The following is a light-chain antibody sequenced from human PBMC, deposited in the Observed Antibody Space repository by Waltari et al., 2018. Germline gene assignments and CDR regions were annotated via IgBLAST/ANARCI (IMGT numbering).Light chain of an antibody. J-gene: IGKJ4*01. CDR1: QSITTF. Sequence: DIQMTNSPYSLSASVADRVTITCRASQSITTFLNWYQQKPGKAPKLLIYAATNLQSGVPSRFSGSGSGTDFTLTISSLQPEDFATYYCQQSYTTSEITFGGGSRVEIK. CDR2: AAT. CDR3: QQSYTTSEIT. V-gene: IGKV1-39*01.